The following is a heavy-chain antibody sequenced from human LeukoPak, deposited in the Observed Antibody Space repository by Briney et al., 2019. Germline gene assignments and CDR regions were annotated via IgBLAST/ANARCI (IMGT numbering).Heavy chain of an antibody. V-gene: IGHV3-30*18. D-gene: IGHD3-22*01. Sequence: GGSLRLSCAASGFTFSTYGMHWVRQAPGKGLEWVAVISYDGSNEYYADSVKGRSTISGDYSKNTLNLQMNSLRAEDTAVYYCAKSGRVFDTSGYYWFPNWGQGILVTVSS. CDR2: ISYDGSNE. J-gene: IGHJ4*02. CDR1: GFTFSTYG. CDR3: AKSGRVFDTSGYYWFPN.